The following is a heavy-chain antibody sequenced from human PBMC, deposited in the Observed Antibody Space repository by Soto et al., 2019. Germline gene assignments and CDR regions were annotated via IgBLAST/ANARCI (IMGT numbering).Heavy chain of an antibody. V-gene: IGHV3-21*01. CDR1: GFTFSSYI. Sequence: GGSLRLSCAASGFTFSSYIMNWVRQAPGKGLEWVSSISSSSSYIYYADSVKGRFTISRDNAKNSLYLQMNSLRAEDTAVYYCARVLDYDYVWGSYPRNWFDPWGQGTLVSVSS. CDR3: ARVLDYDYVWGSYPRNWFDP. CDR2: ISSSSSYI. J-gene: IGHJ5*02. D-gene: IGHD3-16*02.